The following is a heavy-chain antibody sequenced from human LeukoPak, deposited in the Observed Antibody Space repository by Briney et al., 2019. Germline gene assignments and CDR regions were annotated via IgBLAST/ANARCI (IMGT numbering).Heavy chain of an antibody. Sequence: PGGSLRLSRAASGFTFSTFAMHWVRQAPGKGLQWVALISYDSTNIHYADSVRGRFTISRDNSKNTLYLQMNSLRTEDTAVYYCARDLPPLDYWGQGTLVIVSS. CDR1: GFTFSTFA. J-gene: IGHJ4*02. CDR3: ARDLPPLDY. V-gene: IGHV3-30-3*01. CDR2: ISYDSTNI.